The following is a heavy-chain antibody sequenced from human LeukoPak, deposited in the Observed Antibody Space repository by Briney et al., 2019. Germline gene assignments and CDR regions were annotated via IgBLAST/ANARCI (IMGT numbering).Heavy chain of an antibody. CDR1: GGSISSTSHY. V-gene: IGHV4-39*01. CDR3: GRHRGYYGSGSKVDY. Sequence: PSETLSLTCTVSGGSISSTSHYWGWMRQPPGKGLEWIGSIYYSGSTYYNPSLKSRVTISVDTSKNQFSLKLSSMTAADTAVYYCGRHRGYYGSGSKVDYWGQGTLVTVSS. D-gene: IGHD3-10*01. J-gene: IGHJ4*02. CDR2: IYYSGST.